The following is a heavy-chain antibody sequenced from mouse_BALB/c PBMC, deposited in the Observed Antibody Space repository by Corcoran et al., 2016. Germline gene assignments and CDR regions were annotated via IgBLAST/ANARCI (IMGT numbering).Heavy chain of an antibody. J-gene: IGHJ2*01. CDR3: AITTSFYYFDY. CDR2: INPYNDGT. CDR1: GYTFTSYV. V-gene: IGHV1S136*01. Sequence: EVQLQQSGPELVKPGASVKMSCKASGYTFTSYVMHWVKQKPGQGLEWIGYINPYNDGTKYNEKFKGKATLTSDKSSSTAYMELSSLTSEDSAVYYCAITTSFYYFDYWGQGTTLTGSS. D-gene: IGHD1-2*01.